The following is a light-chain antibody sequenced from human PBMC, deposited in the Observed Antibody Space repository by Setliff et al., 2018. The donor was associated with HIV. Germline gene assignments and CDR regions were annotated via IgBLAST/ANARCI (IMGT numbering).Light chain of an antibody. CDR3: SSYTSSSTRG. V-gene: IGLV2-14*03. J-gene: IGLJ1*01. CDR1: SSDVGSYNY. CDR2: DVS. Sequence: QSVLTQPASVSGSPGQSITTSCTGTSSDVGSYNYVSWYQQYPGKAPKLMIYDVSNRPSGVSNRFSGSKSGNTASLTISGLQAEDEADYYCSSYTSSSTRGFGTGTKVT.